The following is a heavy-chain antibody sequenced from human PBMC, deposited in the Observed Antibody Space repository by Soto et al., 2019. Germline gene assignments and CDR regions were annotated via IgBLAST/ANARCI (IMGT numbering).Heavy chain of an antibody. V-gene: IGHV1-18*01. CDR1: GYTFTSYG. CDR3: ARTLNEWLLGLD. D-gene: IGHD3-3*01. J-gene: IGHJ4*02. CDR2: ISAYNGNT. Sequence: ASVKVSCKASGYTFTSYGISWVRKAPGQGLEWMGWISAYNGNTNYAQKFQGRVTMTTDTSTSTAYMELRSLRSDDTAVYYCARTLNEWLLGLDWGLGTLVTVS.